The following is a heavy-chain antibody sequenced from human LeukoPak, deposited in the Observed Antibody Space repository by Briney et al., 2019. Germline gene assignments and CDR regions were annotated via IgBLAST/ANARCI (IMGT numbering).Heavy chain of an antibody. D-gene: IGHD3-10*01. CDR2: ISWNSGGI. V-gene: IGHV3-9*03. CDR1: GFTFDDYA. Sequence: SLRLSCAASGFTFDDYAMHWVRQAPGKGLEWVSGISWNSGGIGYGDSVKGRFTISRDNAKNSLYLQMNSLRAEDMALYYCAKDIGKGYYGSGSRPFDIWGQGTMVTVSS. J-gene: IGHJ3*02. CDR3: AKDIGKGYYGSGSRPFDI.